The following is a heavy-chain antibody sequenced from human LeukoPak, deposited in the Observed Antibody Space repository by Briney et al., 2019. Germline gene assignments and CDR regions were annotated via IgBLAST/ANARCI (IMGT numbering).Heavy chain of an antibody. CDR2: IYYSGST. J-gene: IGHJ4*02. CDR3: ARRTILTGSDY. D-gene: IGHD3-9*01. Sequence: SETLSLTCTVSVGSISSSRYYSDWIRQPPGNGLEWIGSIYYSGSTNYHPSLKSRATISVDTSKSQSSLKMSPVTAADTAVYYCARRTILTGSDYWGQGTLVTVSS. V-gene: IGHV4-39*01. CDR1: VGSISSSRYY.